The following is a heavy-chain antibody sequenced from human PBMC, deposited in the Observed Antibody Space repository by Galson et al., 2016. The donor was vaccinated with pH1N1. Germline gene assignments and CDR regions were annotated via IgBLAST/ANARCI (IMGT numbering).Heavy chain of an antibody. Sequence: SLRLSCAASGFTFSSYGMSWVRQAPGKGLEWVSAITGRGDTTYYADSAKGRFTISRDNSKNTMYLQMNSLRGEGTAVYYCVKEVGGDYWGQGTLITVSS. D-gene: IGHD3-16*01. V-gene: IGHV3-23*01. CDR2: ITGRGDTT. CDR3: VKEVGGDY. CDR1: GFTFSSYG. J-gene: IGHJ4*02.